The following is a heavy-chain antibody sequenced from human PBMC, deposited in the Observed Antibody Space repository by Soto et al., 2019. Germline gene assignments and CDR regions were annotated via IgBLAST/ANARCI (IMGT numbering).Heavy chain of an antibody. V-gene: IGHV4-39*07. CDR2: IYHSGST. CDR3: ARDVIAGQSY. J-gene: IGHJ4*02. D-gene: IGHD6-13*01. CDR1: GGSISSSNYY. Sequence: SETLSLICTVSGGSISSSNYYWGWIRQPPGKGLEWIGYIYHSGSTYYNPSLKSRVTISVDTSKNQFSLKLSSVTAADTAVYYCARDVIAGQSYWGQGTLVTVSS.